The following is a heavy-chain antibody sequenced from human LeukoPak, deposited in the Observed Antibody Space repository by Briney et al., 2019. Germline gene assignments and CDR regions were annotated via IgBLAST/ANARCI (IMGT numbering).Heavy chain of an antibody. J-gene: IGHJ4*02. V-gene: IGHV1-8*01. D-gene: IGHD4-17*01. CDR3: ARVHDYGDYDPDY. CDR1: GDTFTNYE. Sequence: GASVKVSCKASGDTFTNYEINWVRQAPGQGLEWMGWMNPKSGKTGYGQKFQGRVTMTRNTYITTAYMELSSLRPEDTAVYFCARVHDYGDYDPDYWGQGTLVTVSS. CDR2: MNPKSGKT.